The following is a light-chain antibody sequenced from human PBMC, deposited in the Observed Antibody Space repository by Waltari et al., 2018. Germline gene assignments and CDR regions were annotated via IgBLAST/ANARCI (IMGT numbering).Light chain of an antibody. CDR3: QVWDSSSDHWV. V-gene: IGLV3-21*02. J-gene: IGLJ3*02. CDR1: NIGSQS. Sequence: SYVVTQPPSVSVAPGQTARITCGGNNIGSQSVHWYQQKPGQAPVLAVYDDSDRPPGIPERFSGSNSGNTATLTISRVEAGDEADYFCQVWDSSSDHWVFGGGTKLSVL. CDR2: DDS.